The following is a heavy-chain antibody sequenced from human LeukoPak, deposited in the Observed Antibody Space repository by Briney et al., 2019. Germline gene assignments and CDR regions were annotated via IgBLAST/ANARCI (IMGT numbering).Heavy chain of an antibody. CDR3: ARAPDCSSTSCYYMDV. CDR1: GDSFTSYW. CDR2: IYPGDSDT. D-gene: IGHD2-2*01. V-gene: IGHV5-51*01. Sequence: GESLKNSCKGSGDSFTSYWIGWVRQMPGKGLEWMGIIYPGDSDTRYSPSFQGQVTISADKSISTAYLQWSSLKASDTAMYYCARAPDCSSTSCYYMDVWGKGTTVTVSS. J-gene: IGHJ6*03.